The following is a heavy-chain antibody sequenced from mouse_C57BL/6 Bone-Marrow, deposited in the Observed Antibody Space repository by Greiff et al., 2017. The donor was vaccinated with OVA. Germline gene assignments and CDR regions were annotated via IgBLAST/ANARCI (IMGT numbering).Heavy chain of an antibody. V-gene: IGHV10-3*01. D-gene: IGHD2-3*01. CDR2: IRSKSSNYAT. Sequence: VQLQQSGGGLVQPKGSLKLSCAASGFTFNTYAMHWVRQAPGKGLEWVARIRSKSSNYATYYADSVKDRFTISRDDSQSMLYLQMNNLKTEDTAMYYCVRDTLYDGYYWFAYWGQGTLVTVSA. CDR3: VRDTLYDGYYWFAY. J-gene: IGHJ3*01. CDR1: GFTFNTYA.